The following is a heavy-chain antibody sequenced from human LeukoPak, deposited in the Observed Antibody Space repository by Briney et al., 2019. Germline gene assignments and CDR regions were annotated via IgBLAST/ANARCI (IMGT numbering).Heavy chain of an antibody. V-gene: IGHV3-23*01. Sequence: GRSLRLSCAASGFTFSSYAMSWVRQAPGKGLEWVSAISGSGGSTYYADSVKGRFTISRDNSKNALYLQMNSLRAADTAVYYWAKDLRIVGATEGFDYWGQGTPVTVSS. J-gene: IGHJ4*02. CDR3: AKDLRIVGATEGFDY. CDR2: ISGSGGST. D-gene: IGHD1-26*01. CDR1: GFTFSSYA.